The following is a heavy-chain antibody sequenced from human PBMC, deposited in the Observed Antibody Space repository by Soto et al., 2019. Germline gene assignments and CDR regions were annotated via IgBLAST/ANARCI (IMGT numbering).Heavy chain of an antibody. CDR3: VKSLSRGLTNYNWFES. D-gene: IGHD3-10*01. Sequence: QVQLVQSGSEVKKPGSSVRVSCKASGGTFSTYAISWVRQAPGPGLEWMGGVIPVFGTTNYAQTFQGRVTITADFSTTTAFMELSRLRSADTATYYWVKSLSRGLTNYNWFESWVQGTLGTVSS. J-gene: IGHJ5*01. V-gene: IGHV1-69*01. CDR2: VIPVFGTT. CDR1: GGTFSTYA.